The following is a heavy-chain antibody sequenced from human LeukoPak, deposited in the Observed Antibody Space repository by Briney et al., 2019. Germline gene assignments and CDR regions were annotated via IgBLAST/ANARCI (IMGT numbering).Heavy chain of an antibody. Sequence: GGSLRLSCAASGFALSSHWMTWVRQVPGRGPEWVANVNRDGSETYYLDSVKGRFTISKDNAKNSLYLQMNSLRAEDTALYHCARNNGMDVWGKGTTVIVSS. CDR1: GFALSSHW. CDR2: VNRDGSET. J-gene: IGHJ6*04. CDR3: ARNNGMDV. V-gene: IGHV3-7*03.